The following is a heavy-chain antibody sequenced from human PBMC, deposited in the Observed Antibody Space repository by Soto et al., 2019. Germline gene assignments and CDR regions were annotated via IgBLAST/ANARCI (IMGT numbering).Heavy chain of an antibody. V-gene: IGHV3-7*01. CDR3: VTDLNWQGH. CDR2: IKYDGSEE. J-gene: IGHJ4*02. CDR1: GFSFSSVW. Sequence: EGSLRLSCVVSGFSFSSVWMTWVRQAPGKGLECVANIKYDGSEEYYVDSVKGRFTISRDNAKNSLYLQMNSLRDEDSAVYYCVTDLNWQGHWGQGTLVTVSS.